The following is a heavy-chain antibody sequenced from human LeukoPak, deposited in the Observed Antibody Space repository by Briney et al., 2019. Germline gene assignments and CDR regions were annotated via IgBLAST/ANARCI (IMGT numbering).Heavy chain of an antibody. Sequence: GGSLRLSCAASGFTFSSYSMNWVRRAPGKGLEWVSYISSSSSTIYYADSVKGRFTISRDNAKNSLYLQMNSLRAEDTAVYYCARDGRFLEWLSPFDYWGQGTLVTVSS. V-gene: IGHV3-48*01. J-gene: IGHJ4*02. CDR3: ARDGRFLEWLSPFDY. CDR2: ISSSSSTI. CDR1: GFTFSSYS. D-gene: IGHD3-3*01.